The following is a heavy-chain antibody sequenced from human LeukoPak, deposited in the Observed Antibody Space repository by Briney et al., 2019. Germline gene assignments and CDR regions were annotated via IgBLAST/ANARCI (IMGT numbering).Heavy chain of an antibody. D-gene: IGHD2-21*02. Sequence: SETLSLTCTVSGGSISSSSYYWGWIRQPPGKGLEWIGSIYYSGSTYYNPSLKSRVTISVDTSKNQFSLKLSSVTAADTAVYYCARDLKCGGDCYFRKGSWFDPWGQGTLVTVSS. CDR1: GGSISSSSYY. CDR2: IYYSGST. J-gene: IGHJ5*02. V-gene: IGHV4-39*07. CDR3: ARDLKCGGDCYFRKGSWFDP.